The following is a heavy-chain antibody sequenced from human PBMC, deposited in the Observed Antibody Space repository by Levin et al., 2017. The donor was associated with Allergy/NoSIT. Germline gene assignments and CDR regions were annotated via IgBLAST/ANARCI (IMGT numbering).Heavy chain of an antibody. CDR2: ISRSGDRT. J-gene: IGHJ4*02. Sequence: GESLKISCAASGFTSSTYAMSWVRLAPGKGLEWVSGISRSGDRTYYADSVKGRFTIYRDNFKNTLYMQMDTLSGEDTAVYYCAMLGGDIVVDPGVLGRRLSQGYKLDFWGQGTQVTGS. V-gene: IGHV3-23*01. CDR1: GFTSSTYA. CDR3: AMLGGDIVVDPGVLGRRLSQGYKLDF. D-gene: IGHD2-2*01.